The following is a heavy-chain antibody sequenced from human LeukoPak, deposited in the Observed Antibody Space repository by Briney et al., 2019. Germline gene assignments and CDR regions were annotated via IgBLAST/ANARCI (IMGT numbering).Heavy chain of an antibody. V-gene: IGHV4-39*01. J-gene: IGHJ5*02. Sequence: SETLSLTCTVSGGSISSSSYYWGWIRQPPGKGLEWIGSIYYSGSTYYNPSLKSRVTISVDTSKNQFSLKLSSVTAADTAVYYCARFDCSSTSCAGGWFDPWGQGTLVTVSS. CDR3: ARFDCSSTSCAGGWFDP. D-gene: IGHD2-2*01. CDR2: IYYSGST. CDR1: GGSISSSSYY.